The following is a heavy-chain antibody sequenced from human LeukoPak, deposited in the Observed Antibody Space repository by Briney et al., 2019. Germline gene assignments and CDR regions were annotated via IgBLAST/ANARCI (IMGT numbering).Heavy chain of an antibody. CDR2: IYYSGST. CDR1: GGSISSGDYY. Sequence: SETLSLTCTVSGGSISSGDYYWSWIRQPPGKGLEWIGYIYYSGSTYYNPSLKSRVTISVDTSKNQFSLKLSSVTAADTAVYYCARLYYYDSSGLDYWGQGTLVTVSS. CDR3: ARLYYYDSSGLDY. J-gene: IGHJ4*02. V-gene: IGHV4-30-4*08. D-gene: IGHD3-22*01.